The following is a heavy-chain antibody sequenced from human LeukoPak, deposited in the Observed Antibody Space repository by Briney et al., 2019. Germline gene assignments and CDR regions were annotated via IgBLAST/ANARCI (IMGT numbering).Heavy chain of an antibody. Sequence: GGSLRLSCVASGFTFSSYAMSWVRQAPGKGLEWVSTISGSGGRTYYADSVKGRFTISRDNYENTLHVQMNSLRAEDTAVYYCAKYVESSSWYTGVYWGQGNLVTVSS. CDR3: AKYVESSSWYTGVY. CDR1: GFTFSSYA. CDR2: ISGSGGRT. J-gene: IGHJ4*02. V-gene: IGHV3-23*01. D-gene: IGHD6-13*01.